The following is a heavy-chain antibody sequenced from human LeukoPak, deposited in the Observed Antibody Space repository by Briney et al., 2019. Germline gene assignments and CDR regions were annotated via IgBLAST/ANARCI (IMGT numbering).Heavy chain of an antibody. CDR3: ARYVWGSYRLDY. V-gene: IGHV4-39*01. CDR2: IYYSGST. CDR1: GGSISSRSYY. Sequence: SETLSLTCTVSGGSISSRSYYLGWIRQPPGKGLEWIGTIYYSGSTYYNPSLKSRVTISVDTSKNQFSLKLSSVTAADTAVYYCARYVWGSYRLDYWGQGTLVTVSS. J-gene: IGHJ4*02. D-gene: IGHD3-16*02.